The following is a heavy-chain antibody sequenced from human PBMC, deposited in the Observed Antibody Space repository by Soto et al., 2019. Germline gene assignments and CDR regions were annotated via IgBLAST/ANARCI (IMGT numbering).Heavy chain of an antibody. CDR2: ISGYNANT. CDR3: AIGSTHYNIDV. CDR1: GYTFTNNG. Sequence: QVQLVQSGGEVRKPGASVKVSCKTSGYTFTNNGINWVRQAPGQGLEWMGWISGYNANTKYAQKFQGSITLTTDTRTRTGFMDLTSLNSDVTAVVYCAIGSTHYNIDVLGQGNTVTVSS. V-gene: IGHV1-18*04. D-gene: IGHD2-2*01. J-gene: IGHJ6*02.